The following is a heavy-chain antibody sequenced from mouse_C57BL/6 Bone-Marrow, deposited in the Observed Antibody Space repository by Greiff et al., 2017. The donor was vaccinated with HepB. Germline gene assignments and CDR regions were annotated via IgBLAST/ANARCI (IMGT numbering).Heavy chain of an antibody. J-gene: IGHJ3*01. V-gene: IGHV5-6*01. CDR1: GFTFSSYG. D-gene: IGHD3-2*02. CDR2: ISSGGSYT. Sequence: EVQGVESGGDLVKPGGSLKLSCAASGFTFSSYGMSWVRQTPDKRLEWVATISSGGSYTYYPDSVKGRFTISRDNAKNTLYLQMSSLKSEDTAMYYCARQDSSGYIAYWGQGTLVTVSA. CDR3: ARQDSSGYIAY.